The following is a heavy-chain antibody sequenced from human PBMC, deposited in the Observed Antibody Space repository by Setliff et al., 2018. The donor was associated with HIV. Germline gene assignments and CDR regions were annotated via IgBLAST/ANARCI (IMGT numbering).Heavy chain of an antibody. V-gene: IGHV3-30*02. CDR1: EFTFSSYA. J-gene: IGHJ4*02. D-gene: IGHD3-16*01. CDR2: IRYDGNNE. CDR3: GKDRYDNYVWGSYHGPDF. Sequence: PGGSLRLSCAASEFTFSSYAMSWVRQAPGKGLEWVAFIRYDGNNENYADSVKGRFTISRDNSKNTLYLQMNSLRAEDTAVYYCGKDRYDNYVWGSYHGPDFWGQGTLVTVSS.